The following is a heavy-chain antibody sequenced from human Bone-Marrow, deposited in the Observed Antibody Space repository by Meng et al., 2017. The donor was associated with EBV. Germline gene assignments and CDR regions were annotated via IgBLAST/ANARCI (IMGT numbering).Heavy chain of an antibody. CDR3: ARGHYDGN. D-gene: IGHD3-22*01. V-gene: IGHV1-8*01. J-gene: IGHJ4*02. Sequence: VQLVQAGTEVKKAGASVKVSCKASGYTFTNYEINWVRQAPGQGLEWIGWMNPNSGNTGSEQKFQGRVTITADESRTTVYLGLSSLRSEDTAKYYCARGHYDGNWGQGTLVTVSS. CDR1: GYTFTNYE. CDR2: MNPNSGNT.